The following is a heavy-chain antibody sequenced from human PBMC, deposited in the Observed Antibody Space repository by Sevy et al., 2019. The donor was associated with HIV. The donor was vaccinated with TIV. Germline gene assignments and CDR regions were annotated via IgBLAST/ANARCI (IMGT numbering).Heavy chain of an antibody. D-gene: IGHD5-12*01. CDR1: GGSISSYY. Sequence: SETLSLTCTVSGGSISSYYWSWIRQPPGKGLEWIGYIYYSGSTNYNPSLKSRVTISVDTSKNQFSLKLSSVTAADTAVYYCASHVDIVSQSDYWGQGTLVTVSS. V-gene: IGHV4-59*01. CDR2: IYYSGST. J-gene: IGHJ4*02. CDR3: ASHVDIVSQSDY.